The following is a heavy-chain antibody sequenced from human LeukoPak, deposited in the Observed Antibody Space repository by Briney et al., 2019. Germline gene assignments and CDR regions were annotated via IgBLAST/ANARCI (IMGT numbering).Heavy chain of an antibody. V-gene: IGHV6-1*01. D-gene: IGHD3-10*01. CDR3: ARDRTYYYGSGTYIFDY. Sequence: SQTLSLTCAISGDSVSSNSAAWNWIRQSPSRGLEWLGRTYYRYKWYNDYAVSVKSRITINPDTSKNQFSLQLNSVTPEDTAVYYCARDRTYYYGSGTYIFDYWGQGTLVTVSS. CDR1: GDSVSSNSAA. CDR2: TYYRYKWYN. J-gene: IGHJ4*02.